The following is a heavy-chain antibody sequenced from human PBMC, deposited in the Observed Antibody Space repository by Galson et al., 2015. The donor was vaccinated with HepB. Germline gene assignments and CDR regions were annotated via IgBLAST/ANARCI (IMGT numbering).Heavy chain of an antibody. CDR2: TYYRSKWYN. Sequence: CAISGDSVSSNSAAWNWIRQSPSRGLEWLGRTYYRSKWYNDYAVSVKSRITINPDTSKNQFSLQLNSVTPEDTAVYYCAVESRGPLGYCTNGVCPPANNWFDPWGQGTLVTVSS. CDR3: AVESRGPLGYCTNGVCPPANNWFDP. D-gene: IGHD2-8*01. J-gene: IGHJ5*02. CDR1: GDSVSSNSAA. V-gene: IGHV6-1*01.